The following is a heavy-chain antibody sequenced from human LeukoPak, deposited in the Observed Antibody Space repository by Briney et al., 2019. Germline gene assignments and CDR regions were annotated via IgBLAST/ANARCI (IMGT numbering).Heavy chain of an antibody. D-gene: IGHD2-2*02. CDR1: GFTFSSYS. CDR2: ISSTSSTI. V-gene: IGHV3-48*01. Sequence: PGGSLRLSCAASGFTFSSYSMNWLRQAPGKGLEGVSYISSTSSTIYHADSVKGRFTISRDNAKNSLYLQMNSLRAEDTAMYYCARGVCSSTSCYNALDIWGQGTMVTVSS. CDR3: ARGVCSSTSCYNALDI. J-gene: IGHJ3*02.